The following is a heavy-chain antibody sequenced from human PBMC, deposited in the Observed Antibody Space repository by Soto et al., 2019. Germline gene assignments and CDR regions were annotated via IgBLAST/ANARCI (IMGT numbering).Heavy chain of an antibody. Sequence: EVQLLESGGGLVQPGGSLRLSCAASGFTFSSYAMSWVRQAPGKGLEWVSAISGSGGSTYYADSVKGRFTISRDNSKNTLYLQMNSLRAEDTAVYYCAKGSSWYEVCWEDLNWFDPWGQGTLVTVSS. CDR3: AKGSSWYEVCWEDLNWFDP. V-gene: IGHV3-23*01. CDR1: GFTFSSYA. J-gene: IGHJ5*02. D-gene: IGHD6-13*01. CDR2: ISGSGGST.